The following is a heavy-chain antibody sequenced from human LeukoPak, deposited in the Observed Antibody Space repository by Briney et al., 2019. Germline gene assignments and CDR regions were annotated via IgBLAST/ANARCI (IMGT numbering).Heavy chain of an antibody. V-gene: IGHV4-30-2*01. J-gene: IGHJ4*02. CDR1: GGSISTGGYS. D-gene: IGHD3-22*01. Sequence: PSQTLSLTCNVSGGSISTGGYSWSWIRQPPGEGLEWIGYFHHAGYTSYNPSLKSRVTISGDRSKNQFSLNLNSVTAADTAVYYCARGHKKSSGWAYYDSSGKPSGHLDYWGQGTLVTVSS. CDR3: ARGHKKSSGWAYYDSSGKPSGHLDY. CDR2: FHHAGYT.